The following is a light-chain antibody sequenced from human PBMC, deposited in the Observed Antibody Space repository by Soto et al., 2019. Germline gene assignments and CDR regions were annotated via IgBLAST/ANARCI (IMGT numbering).Light chain of an antibody. Sequence: DIVMTQSPDSLAVSLVERATINCKSSQRVLYSSNNKNYLAWYQQKPGQPPKLLIYWASTRESGVTDRFSGSGSGTDFTLTIRSRQAEDVAAYYCQQYYSPPPTFGQGTKVEIK. J-gene: IGKJ1*01. CDR3: QQYYSPPPT. V-gene: IGKV4-1*01. CDR2: WAS. CDR1: QRVLYSSNNKNY.